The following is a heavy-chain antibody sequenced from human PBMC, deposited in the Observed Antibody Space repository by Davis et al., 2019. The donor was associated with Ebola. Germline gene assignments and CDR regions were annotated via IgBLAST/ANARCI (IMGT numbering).Heavy chain of an antibody. Sequence: ASVKVSCKASGGTFSSYAISWVRQAPGQRLEWMGWINAGNGNTKYSQKFQGRVTITRDTSASTAYMELSSLRSEDTAVYYCARAYYDFWSGYSTLNYWGQGTLVTVSS. D-gene: IGHD3-3*01. CDR3: ARAYYDFWSGYSTLNY. CDR2: INAGNGNT. J-gene: IGHJ4*02. V-gene: IGHV1-3*01. CDR1: GGTFSSYA.